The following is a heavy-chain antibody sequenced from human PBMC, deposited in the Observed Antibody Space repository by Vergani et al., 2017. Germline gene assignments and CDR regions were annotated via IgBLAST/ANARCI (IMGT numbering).Heavy chain of an antibody. J-gene: IGHJ4*02. V-gene: IGHV3-21*01. CDR3: ATASMGFLDY. CDR1: GFTFSSYS. Sequence: EVQLVESGGGLVKPGGSLRLSCAASGFTFSSYSMNWVRQAPGKGLEWVSSIISSSIYIYYADSVKGRFTISRDNAKNSLYLQMNSLIAEDTAVYYCATASMGFLDYWGQGTLVTVSS. CDR2: IISSSIYI. D-gene: IGHD2/OR15-2a*01.